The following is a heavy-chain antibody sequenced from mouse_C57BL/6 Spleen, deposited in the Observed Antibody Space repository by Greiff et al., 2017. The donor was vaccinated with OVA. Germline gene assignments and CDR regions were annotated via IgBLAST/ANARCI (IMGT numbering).Heavy chain of an antibody. CDR2: IDPSDSYT. D-gene: IGHD1-1*01. J-gene: IGHJ2*01. CDR1: GYTFTSYW. V-gene: IGHV1-59*01. Sequence: QVQLQQPGAELVRPGTSVKLSCKASGYTFTSYWMHWVKQRPGQGLEWIGVIDPSDSYTNYNQKFKGKATLTVDTSSSTAYMQLSSLTSEDSAVYYCARGSLLRQGDYWGQGTTLTVSS. CDR3: ARGSLLRQGDY.